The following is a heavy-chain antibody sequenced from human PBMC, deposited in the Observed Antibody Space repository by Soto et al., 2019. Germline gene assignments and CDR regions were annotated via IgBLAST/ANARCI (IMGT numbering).Heavy chain of an antibody. D-gene: IGHD3-3*02. V-gene: IGHV4-39*01. CDR2: MFYGVST. CDR1: VSSINSSGYY. Sequence: PSETLSLTCTVSVSSINSSGYYWGWIRQPPGKGLEWIGSMFYGVSTYYNPSLKSRVTVSVDTSKNQFSLNLRSVTAADTAVYYCARLPSRHLVDYWGQGTLVTVSS. J-gene: IGHJ4*02. CDR3: ARLPSRHLVDY.